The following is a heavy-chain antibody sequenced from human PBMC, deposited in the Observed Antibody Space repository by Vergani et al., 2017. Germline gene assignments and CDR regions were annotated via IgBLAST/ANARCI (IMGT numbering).Heavy chain of an antibody. CDR3: ATGGALVGFDY. Sequence: EVQLVQSGAEVKKPGESLRISCNGSGFIFTIYWISWVRQMPGKGLEWMGRIDPSDSYTNYSPSFQGHVTISADKSISPAYLQWISLKASDTAMYYCATGGALVGFDYWGQGTLVTVS. V-gene: IGHV5-10-1*03. CDR2: IDPSDSYT. J-gene: IGHJ4*02. CDR1: GFIFTIYW. D-gene: IGHD1-26*01.